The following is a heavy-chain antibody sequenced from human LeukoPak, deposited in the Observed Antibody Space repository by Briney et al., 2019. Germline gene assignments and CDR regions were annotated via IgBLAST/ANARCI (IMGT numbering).Heavy chain of an antibody. J-gene: IGHJ4*02. CDR3: ARDEPWLVRGHQRFDY. D-gene: IGHD6-19*01. V-gene: IGHV1-46*01. CDR2: INPSWGGT. CDR1: VDTFTSDY. Sequence: ASVKVSCKASVDTFTSDYMHWGRQAPGPGLEWRGIINPSWGGTSYAQKFQGRGTMTRDTSTSTVCMELKSLRSEDKAVSYCARDEPWLVRGHQRFDYWGQGTLVTVSS.